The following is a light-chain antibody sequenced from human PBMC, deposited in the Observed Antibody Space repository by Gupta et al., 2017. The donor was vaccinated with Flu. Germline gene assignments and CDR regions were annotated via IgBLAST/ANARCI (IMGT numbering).Light chain of an antibody. CDR1: QSVSSY. Sequence: ATLSLSPGQRATLSCRASQSVSSYLAWYQQKPGQAPRLLIYDAPNRATGIPARFSGSGSGTDFTLTISSLEPEDFAVYYCQQRSNWPPGTLGQGTKLEIK. CDR2: DAP. V-gene: IGKV3-11*01. J-gene: IGKJ2*01. CDR3: QQRSNWPPGT.